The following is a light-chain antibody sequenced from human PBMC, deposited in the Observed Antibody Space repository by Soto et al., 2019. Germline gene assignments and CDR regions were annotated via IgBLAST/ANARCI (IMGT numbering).Light chain of an antibody. J-gene: IGKJ2*01. CDR2: GAS. CDR3: QQYGRSPFT. CDR1: QRITNNY. Sequence: IVLPQSPGTLVLSPGERATLSCRASQRITNNYSAWFQQKPGLAPRLLIHGASTRASGVPDRFSGGGSGTDLVLTISRLEPEDFAVYYCQQYGRSPFTFGQGTKLQIK. V-gene: IGKV3-20*01.